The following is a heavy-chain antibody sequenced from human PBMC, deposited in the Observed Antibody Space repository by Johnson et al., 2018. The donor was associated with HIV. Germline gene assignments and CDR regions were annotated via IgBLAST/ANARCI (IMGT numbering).Heavy chain of an antibody. CDR3: AKEKYSSSWLDAFDI. CDR1: GFTFDDYA. J-gene: IGHJ3*02. V-gene: IGHV3-9*01. CDR2: ISWNSGSI. Sequence: VQLVESGGGVVRPGGSLRLSCAASGFTFDDYAMHWVRQAPGKGLEWVSGISWNSGSIGYADSVKGRFPISRDNAKNSRYLQMNSLRAEDTALYYCAKEKYSSSWLDAFDIWGQGTMVTVSS. D-gene: IGHD6-13*01.